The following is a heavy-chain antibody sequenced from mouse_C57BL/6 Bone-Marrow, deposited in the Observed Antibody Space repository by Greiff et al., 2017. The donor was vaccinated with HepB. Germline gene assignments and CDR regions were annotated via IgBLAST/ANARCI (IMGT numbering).Heavy chain of an antibody. J-gene: IGHJ1*03. CDR2: ISSGGSYT. Sequence: EVQGVESGGDLVKPGGSLKLSCAASGFTFSSYGMSWVRQTPDKRLEWVATISSGGSYTYYPDSVKGRFTISRDNAKNTLYLQMSSLKSEATAMYYCASPLATTGDWYFDVWGTGTTVTVSS. V-gene: IGHV5-6*01. CDR3: ASPLATTGDWYFDV. D-gene: IGHD1-1*01. CDR1: GFTFSSYG.